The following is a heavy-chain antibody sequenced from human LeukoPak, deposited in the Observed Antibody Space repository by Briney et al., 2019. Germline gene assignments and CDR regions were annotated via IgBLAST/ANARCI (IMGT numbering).Heavy chain of an antibody. J-gene: IGHJ4*02. CDR1: GFTFSNAW. CDR2: IKSKTDGGTT. V-gene: IGHV3-15*01. CDR3: TTGRTGTTLDLRS. Sequence: GGSLRLSCAASGFTFSNAWMSWVRQAPGKGLEWVGRIKSKTDGGTTDYAAPVKGRFTISRDDPKNTLYLQMNSLKTEDTAVYYCTTGRTGTTLDLRSWGQGTLVTVSS. D-gene: IGHD1-7*01.